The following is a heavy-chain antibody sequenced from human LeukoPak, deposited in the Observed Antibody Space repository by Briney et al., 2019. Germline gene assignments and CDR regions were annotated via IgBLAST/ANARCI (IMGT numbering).Heavy chain of an antibody. Sequence: GGSLRLSCEASGFTFSHFWMSWVRQAPGKGLEWVANIKKDGSEKYYVDSVKGRFTISRDNAKNSQYLQMNNLRAEDTAVYYCARVAPDSNYDSNGFYPFDYWGQGVLVTVSS. CDR3: ARVAPDSNYDSNGFYPFDY. D-gene: IGHD3-22*01. CDR2: IKKDGSEK. J-gene: IGHJ4*02. CDR1: GFTFSHFW. V-gene: IGHV3-7*01.